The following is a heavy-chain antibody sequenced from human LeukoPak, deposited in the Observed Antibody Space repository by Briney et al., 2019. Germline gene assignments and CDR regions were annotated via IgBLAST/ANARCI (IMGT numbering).Heavy chain of an antibody. CDR1: GFTFSDYY. V-gene: IGHV3-11*04. CDR3: ASLSITMIVVSRPFDY. Sequence: GGSLRLSCAASGFTFSDYYISWIRQAPGKGLEWVSYFSSSGSTIYYADSVKGRFTISRDNAKNSLYLQMNSLRAEDTAVYYCASLSITMIVVSRPFDYWGQGTLVTVSS. D-gene: IGHD3-22*01. J-gene: IGHJ4*02. CDR2: FSSSGSTI.